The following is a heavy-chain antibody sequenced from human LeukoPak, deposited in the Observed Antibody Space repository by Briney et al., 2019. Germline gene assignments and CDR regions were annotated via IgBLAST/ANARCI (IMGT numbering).Heavy chain of an antibody. Sequence: PGGSLRLSCAASGFTFSNARMNWVRQAPGKGLEWVGRIKSKTDGGTTDYAAPVKGRFTISRDDSKNTLYLQMNSLKTEDTAVYYCTTDLGYCSSTSCPPSNFDYWDQGTLVTVSS. CDR3: TTDLGYCSSTSCPPSNFDY. CDR1: GFTFSNAR. CDR2: IKSKTDGGTT. D-gene: IGHD2-2*01. J-gene: IGHJ4*02. V-gene: IGHV3-15*07.